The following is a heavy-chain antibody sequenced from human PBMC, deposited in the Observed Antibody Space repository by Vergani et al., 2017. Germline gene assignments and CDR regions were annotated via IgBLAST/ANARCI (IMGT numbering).Heavy chain of an antibody. D-gene: IGHD3-3*01. CDR3: ARSKYEFGSGLHGYFDY. CDR2: IYYSGSD. CDR1: GRSISRYH. Sequence: QVQLQASGPGLVKPSETLSLTCTVSGRSISRYHWSWIRQPPGEGREWVGCIYYSGSDNYNPSLKSRVTISVDTAKNQCSLKLSSVTAADTAVYYCARSKYEFGSGLHGYFDYWGQGTLVTVSS. J-gene: IGHJ4*02. V-gene: IGHV4-59*13.